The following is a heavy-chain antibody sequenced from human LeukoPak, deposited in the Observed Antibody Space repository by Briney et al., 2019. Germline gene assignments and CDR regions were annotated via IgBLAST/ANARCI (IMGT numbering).Heavy chain of an antibody. CDR1: GGSISSSSYY. V-gene: IGHV4-39*01. CDR2: IYYSGST. J-gene: IGHJ4*02. CDR3: ARLAVAGTFDY. Sequence: SETLSLTCTVSGGSISSSSYYWGWIRQPPGKGLEWIGSIYYSGSTYYNPSLKSRVTISVDTSKNQFSLKLSSVSAADTAVNYCARLAVAGTFDYCGQGNLVTVSS. D-gene: IGHD6-13*01.